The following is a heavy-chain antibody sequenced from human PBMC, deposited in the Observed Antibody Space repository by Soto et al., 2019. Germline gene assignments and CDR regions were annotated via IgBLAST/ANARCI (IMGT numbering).Heavy chain of an antibody. Sequence: SVKVSCKASGGTFSNFVFTWVRQAPGQGLEWMGGIVPVFGSPNYAQKFQDRVTITADESTSTVDMELSSLRSEDTAVYFCGGDYRPGASFVNYWGQGTLVTVYS. V-gene: IGHV1-69*13. J-gene: IGHJ4*02. CDR1: GGTFSNFV. D-gene: IGHD3-10*01. CDR2: IVPVFGSP. CDR3: GGDYRPGASFVNY.